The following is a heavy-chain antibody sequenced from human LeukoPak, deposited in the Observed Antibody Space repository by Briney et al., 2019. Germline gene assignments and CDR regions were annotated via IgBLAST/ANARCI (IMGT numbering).Heavy chain of an antibody. Sequence: GGSLRLSCAASGFIFSNYAMNWVRQAPGKGLEWVSAISGSGDRTYYADSVKGRFTISRDNSKNTLYLQMNSLRAEDTAVYYCAKDKGRDIVVVPAAIEDVWGKGTTVTVSS. CDR2: ISGSGDRT. CDR3: AKDKGRDIVVVPAAIEDV. V-gene: IGHV3-23*01. D-gene: IGHD2-2*01. J-gene: IGHJ6*04. CDR1: GFIFSNYA.